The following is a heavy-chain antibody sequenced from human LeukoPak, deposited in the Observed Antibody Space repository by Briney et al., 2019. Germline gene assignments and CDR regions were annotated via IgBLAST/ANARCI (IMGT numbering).Heavy chain of an antibody. V-gene: IGHV4-34*01. Sequence: SETLSLTCAVYGGSFSGYYWSWIRQPPGKGLEWIGEINHSGSTNYNPSLKSRVTISVDTSKNQFSLKLSSVTAADTAVYYCARVGGYCSSTSCYYYYYYMDVWGKGTTVTVS. D-gene: IGHD2-2*01. CDR3: ARVGGYCSSTSCYYYYYYMDV. CDR2: INHSGST. J-gene: IGHJ6*03. CDR1: GGSFSGYY.